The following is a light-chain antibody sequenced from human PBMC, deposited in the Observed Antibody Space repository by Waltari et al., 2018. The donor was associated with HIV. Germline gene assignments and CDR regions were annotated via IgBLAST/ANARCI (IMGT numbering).Light chain of an antibody. Sequence: QSALTQPPSASGSPGQSVTISCTGTSSDVGGHNYVSWYQPHPGTPPKLMIYEFSKRPSGVPDRFSGSKSCNPASLTVSGLQAEDEADYYCNSYVGSNNYIFGTGTKVTVL. CDR2: EFS. V-gene: IGLV2-8*01. J-gene: IGLJ1*01. CDR1: SSDVGGHNY. CDR3: NSYVGSNNYI.